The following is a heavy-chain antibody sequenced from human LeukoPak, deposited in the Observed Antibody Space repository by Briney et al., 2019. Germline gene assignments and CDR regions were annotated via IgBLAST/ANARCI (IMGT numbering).Heavy chain of an antibody. J-gene: IGHJ6*02. CDR3: ARVPYGDYAGYNYYGMDV. D-gene: IGHD4-17*01. Sequence: ASVKVSCKASGYTFTSYDINWVRQATGQGLEWMGWMNPNSGNTGYAQKFQGRVTMTRNTSISTAYMELSSLRSEDTAVYYCARVPYGDYAGYNYYGMDVWGQGTTVTVSS. CDR2: MNPNSGNT. CDR1: GYTFTSYD. V-gene: IGHV1-8*01.